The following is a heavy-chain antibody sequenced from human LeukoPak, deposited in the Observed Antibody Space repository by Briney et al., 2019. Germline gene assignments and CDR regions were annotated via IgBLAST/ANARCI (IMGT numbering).Heavy chain of an antibody. Sequence: GGSLRLSCAASGFSFSSAWMSWVRRAPGKGLEWVGLIKSKTDGGTTDYAAPVKGRFAVSRDDSENMLYLQMNNLKTEDTAVYYCATTSYGSGSPWGQGTLVTVSS. CDR2: IKSKTDGGTT. J-gene: IGHJ5*02. D-gene: IGHD3-10*01. V-gene: IGHV3-15*01. CDR1: GFSFSSAW. CDR3: ATTSYGSGSP.